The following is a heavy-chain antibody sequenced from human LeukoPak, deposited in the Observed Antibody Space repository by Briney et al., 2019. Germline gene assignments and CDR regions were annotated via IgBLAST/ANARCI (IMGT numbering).Heavy chain of an antibody. Sequence: PGRSLRLSCAASGFTFSSYGMHWVRQAPGKGLEWVAVIWYDGSNKYYADSVKGRFTISRDNSKNTLYLQMNSLRAEDTAVYYCAKAGDYYDSSTYMDAWGKGTTVTVSS. CDR2: IWYDGSNK. J-gene: IGHJ6*03. CDR3: AKAGDYYDSSTYMDA. CDR1: GFTFSSYG. V-gene: IGHV3-33*06. D-gene: IGHD3-22*01.